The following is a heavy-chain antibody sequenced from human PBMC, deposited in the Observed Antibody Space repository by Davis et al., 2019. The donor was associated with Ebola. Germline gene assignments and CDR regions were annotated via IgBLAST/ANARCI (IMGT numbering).Heavy chain of an antibody. V-gene: IGHV4-39*01. Sequence: MPSETLSPTCTVSGGSISSSSYYWGWIRQPPGKGLEWIGSIYYSGSTYYNPSLKSRVTISVDTSKNQFSLKLSSVTAADTAVYYCARGYDFWSGYHRWGQGTLVTVSS. CDR1: GGSISSSSYY. CDR2: IYYSGST. D-gene: IGHD3-3*01. J-gene: IGHJ4*02. CDR3: ARGYDFWSGYHR.